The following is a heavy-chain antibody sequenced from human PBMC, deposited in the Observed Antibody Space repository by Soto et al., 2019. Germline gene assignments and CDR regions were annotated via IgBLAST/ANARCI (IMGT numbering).Heavy chain of an antibody. CDR3: ARVEAGGDLFDS. V-gene: IGHV4-31*03. Sequence: SETLSLTCTVSGGSITTGCYYWSWIRQHPGKGLEWIGYIYSTGSTYYNPFLESRLTISIDTSKNQFSLHLSSVSATDTAVYYCARVEAGGDLFDSWGQGILVTVSS. D-gene: IGHD3-3*01. CDR2: IYSTGST. J-gene: IGHJ4*02. CDR1: GGSITTGCYY.